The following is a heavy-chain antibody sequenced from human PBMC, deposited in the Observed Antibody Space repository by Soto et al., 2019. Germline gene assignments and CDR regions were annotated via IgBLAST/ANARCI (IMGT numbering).Heavy chain of an antibody. CDR2: IRQDGSEK. CDR3: ARDPGARTVAGDQFFQH. J-gene: IGHJ1*01. V-gene: IGHV3-7*01. D-gene: IGHD6-19*01. CDR1: GFTFNNYW. Sequence: EVQLVESGGGLVQPGGSLRLSCAGSGFTFNNYWMTWVRQAPGKGLEWVANIRQDGSEKYYVDSVKGRFTISRDNAKNSLYLQMNSLRVEDTAVYYCARDPGARTVAGDQFFQHWGQCTLVTVSS.